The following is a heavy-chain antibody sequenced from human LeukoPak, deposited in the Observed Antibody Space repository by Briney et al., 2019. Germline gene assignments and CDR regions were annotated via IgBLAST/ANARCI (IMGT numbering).Heavy chain of an antibody. J-gene: IGHJ4*02. Sequence: ATVKVSCKASGYTFTSYAMHWVRQAPGQRLEWMGWINAGNGNTKYSQKFQGRVTITRDTSASTAYMGLSSLRSEDTAVYYCAREWFGEVEGDYYFDYWGQGTLVTVSS. CDR3: AREWFGEVEGDYYFDY. V-gene: IGHV1-3*01. CDR2: INAGNGNT. CDR1: GYTFTSYA. D-gene: IGHD3-10*01.